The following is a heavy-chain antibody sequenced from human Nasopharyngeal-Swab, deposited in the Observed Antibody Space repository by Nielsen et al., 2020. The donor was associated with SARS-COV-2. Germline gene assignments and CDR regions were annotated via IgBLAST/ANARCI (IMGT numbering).Heavy chain of an antibody. V-gene: IGHV4-31*03. CDR2: IYYSGST. CDR3: ARDGPIGWFDP. J-gene: IGHJ5*02. Sequence: SETLSLTCTVSGGSISSSSYYWGWIRQHPGKGLEWIGYIYYSGSTYYNPSLKSRVTISVDTSKNQFSLKLSSVTAADTAVYYCARDGPIGWFDPWGQGTLVTVSS. CDR1: GGSISSSSYY.